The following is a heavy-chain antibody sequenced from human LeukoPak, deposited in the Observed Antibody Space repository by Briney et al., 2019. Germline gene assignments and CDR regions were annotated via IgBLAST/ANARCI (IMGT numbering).Heavy chain of an antibody. J-gene: IGHJ4*02. CDR3: AKGGERWELLEY. CDR1: GFTFSSYG. D-gene: IGHD1-26*01. CDR2: VSASGGNT. V-gene: IGHV3-23*01. Sequence: GGSLRLSCAASGFTFSSYGMHWVRQAPGKGLEWVSAVSASGGNTYYADSVKGRFIISRDNSKNTLYLEMSSLRAEDTAVYYCAKGGERWELLEYWGQGTLVTVSS.